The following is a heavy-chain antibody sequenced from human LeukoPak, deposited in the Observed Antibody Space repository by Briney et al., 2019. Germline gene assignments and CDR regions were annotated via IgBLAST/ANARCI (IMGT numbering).Heavy chain of an antibody. CDR1: GVSISGYY. CDR2: IYYSGST. CDR3: ARGREWEPKVFDY. V-gene: IGHV4-59*01. D-gene: IGHD1-26*01. J-gene: IGHJ4*02. Sequence: PSETLSPTCTVSGVSISGYYWSWIRQPPGKGLEWIGYIYYSGSTNYNPSLKSRVTISVDTSKNQFSLKLSSVTAADTAVYYCARGREWEPKVFDYWGQGTLVTVSS.